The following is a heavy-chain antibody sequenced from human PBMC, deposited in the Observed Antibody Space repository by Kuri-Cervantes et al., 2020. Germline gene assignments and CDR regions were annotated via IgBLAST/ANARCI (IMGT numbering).Heavy chain of an antibody. CDR2: FDPEDGET. D-gene: IGHD2-15*01. V-gene: IGHV1-24*01. J-gene: IGHJ5*02. Sequence: ASVKVSCKASGYTFTSYYMHWVRQAPGQGLEWMGGFDPEDGETIYAQKFQGRVTMTEDTSTDTAYMELSSLRSEDTAVYYCAKGVVAAKRAPTRERGSTTLAYNWFDPWGQGTLVTVSS. CDR3: AKGVVAAKRAPTRERGSTTLAYNWFDP. CDR1: GYTFTSYY.